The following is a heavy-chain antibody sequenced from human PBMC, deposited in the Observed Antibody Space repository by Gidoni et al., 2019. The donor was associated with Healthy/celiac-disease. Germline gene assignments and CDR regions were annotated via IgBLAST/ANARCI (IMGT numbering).Heavy chain of an antibody. J-gene: IGHJ6*03. CDR1: GFTFSSYG. CDR3: AKGSGYCSSTSCYPGRSGYYYYMDV. Sequence: VQLVESGGGVVQTGRSLRLSCAAAGFTFSSYGMPWVCQAPGTWLEWVAVISYEGSNKYYADSGKGRFTNSRENSKNTLYLQMNSLRAEDTAVYYCAKGSGYCSSTSCYPGRSGYYYYMDVWGKGTTVTVSS. V-gene: IGHV3-30*18. D-gene: IGHD2-2*03. CDR2: ISYEGSNK.